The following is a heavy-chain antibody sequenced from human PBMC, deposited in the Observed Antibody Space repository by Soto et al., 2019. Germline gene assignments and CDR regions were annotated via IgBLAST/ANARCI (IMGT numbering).Heavy chain of an antibody. CDR2: ISSSSSYI. Sequence: EVQLVESGGGLVKPGESLRLSCAASGFTFSSYSMNWVRQAPGKGLEWVSSISSSSSYIYYADSVKGRFTISRDNAKNSLYLQMNSLRAEDTAVYYCAREGIAVAGYYFDYWGQGTLVTVSS. V-gene: IGHV3-21*01. J-gene: IGHJ4*02. CDR3: AREGIAVAGYYFDY. D-gene: IGHD6-19*01. CDR1: GFTFSSYS.